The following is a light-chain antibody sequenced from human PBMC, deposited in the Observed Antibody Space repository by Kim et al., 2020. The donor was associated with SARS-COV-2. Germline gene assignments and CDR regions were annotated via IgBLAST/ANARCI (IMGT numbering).Light chain of an antibody. CDR3: QQYNNWPRT. V-gene: IGKV3-15*01. J-gene: IGKJ1*01. CDR2: GAS. Sequence: EIVMTQSPATLSVSPGERATLSCRASQSVSSNLAWYQQKPGQAPRLLIYGASTRATGIQARFSGSGSGIEFTLTISSLQSEDFAVYYCQQYNNWPRTFGQGTKVDIK. CDR1: QSVSSN.